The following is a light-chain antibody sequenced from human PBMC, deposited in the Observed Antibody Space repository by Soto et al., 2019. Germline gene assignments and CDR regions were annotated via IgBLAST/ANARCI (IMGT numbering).Light chain of an antibody. V-gene: IGKV3-20*01. Sequence: EIVLTQSPGTLSLSPGERATLSCRPSQSIRGTNLAWYQQKPGQAPRLLIYDASTRATGIPDRFSGSESGTDFNLTNSRLGPKYFVVNYSQHYKSSVWTLGQGTQVEIK. CDR3: QHYKSSVWT. CDR1: QSIRGTN. CDR2: DAS. J-gene: IGKJ1*01.